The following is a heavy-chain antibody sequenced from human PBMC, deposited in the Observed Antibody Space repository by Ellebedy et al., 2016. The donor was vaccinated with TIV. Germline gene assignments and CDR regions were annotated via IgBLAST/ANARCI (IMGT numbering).Heavy chain of an antibody. CDR3: TRGYFAAI. CDR1: GITFSSSW. Sequence: PGGSLRLSCAASGITFSSSWMTWVRQAPGKGPEWVANIKPDGSEKYYVDSVKGRFTISRDNPKTSLFLQMNSLRAEDTAVYYCTRGYFAAIWGQGTMVTVSS. V-gene: IGHV3-7*03. D-gene: IGHD2/OR15-2a*01. CDR2: IKPDGSEK. J-gene: IGHJ3*02.